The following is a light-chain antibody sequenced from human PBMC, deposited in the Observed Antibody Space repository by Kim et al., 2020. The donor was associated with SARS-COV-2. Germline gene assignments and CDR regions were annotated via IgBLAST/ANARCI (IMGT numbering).Light chain of an antibody. Sequence: HTAKITCTVSYTDVGNQEAAWLQQHQGHPPKVLSYRNNNRPSGISERFSASRSGDTASLTITGLQPEDEADYFSSAWDSSLSAWVFGGGTQLTVL. CDR2: RNN. V-gene: IGLV10-54*01. J-gene: IGLJ3*02. CDR3: SAWDSSLSAWV. CDR1: YTDVGNQE.